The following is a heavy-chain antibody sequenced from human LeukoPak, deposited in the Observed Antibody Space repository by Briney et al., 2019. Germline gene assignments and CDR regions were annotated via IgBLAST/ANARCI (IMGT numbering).Heavy chain of an antibody. CDR3: ARQTGSGLFILP. CDR2: IYYSGNT. Sequence: SETLSLTCTVSGVSISSSNSYWGWIRQPPGKGLEWIGSIYYSGNTYYNASLKSQVFISIDTSKNQFSLKLTSVTAADTAVYYCARQTGSGLFILPGGQGTLVTVSS. V-gene: IGHV4-39*01. CDR1: GVSISSSNSY. D-gene: IGHD3/OR15-3a*01. J-gene: IGHJ4*02.